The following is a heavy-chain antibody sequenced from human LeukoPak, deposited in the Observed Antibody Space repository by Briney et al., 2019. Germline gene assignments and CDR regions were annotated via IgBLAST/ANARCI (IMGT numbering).Heavy chain of an antibody. D-gene: IGHD5-18*01. Sequence: GASVNVSCKASGYTFTSYCISWVRQAPGQGLEWMGWISAYNGNTNYAQKLQGRVTMTTVRSTSTAYMELRSLRSDDTAVYYCARDQERGYSYGYLEYWGQGTLVTVSS. V-gene: IGHV1-18*04. J-gene: IGHJ4*02. CDR3: ARDQERGYSYGYLEY. CDR2: ISAYNGNT. CDR1: GYTFTSYC.